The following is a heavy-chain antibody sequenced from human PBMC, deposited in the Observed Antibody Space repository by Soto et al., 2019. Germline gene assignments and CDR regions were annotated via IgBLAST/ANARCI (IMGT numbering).Heavy chain of an antibody. CDR1: GGSFSSYY. Sequence: QVQLQESGPGLVKPSETLSLTCTVSGGSFSSYYWSWIRQPPGKGLEWIGYIYYSGSINYNPSLKRRVTISVDTSKNQISLKVSTVSVADTAVYDCARRYYDSSGYSVDPWGQGTLGTVSS. CDR2: IYYSGSI. D-gene: IGHD3-22*01. V-gene: IGHV4-59*08. CDR3: ARRYYDSSGYSVDP. J-gene: IGHJ5*02.